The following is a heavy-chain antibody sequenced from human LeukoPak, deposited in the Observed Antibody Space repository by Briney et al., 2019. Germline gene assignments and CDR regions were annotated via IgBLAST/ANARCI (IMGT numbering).Heavy chain of an antibody. J-gene: IGHJ4*02. Sequence: PGGSLRLSCAASGFTFSSYGMHWVRQAPGKGLEWVAVIWYDGSNKYYADSVKGRFTISRDNSKNTLYLQMNSLRAEDTAVYCCARSGGSYAFDYWGQGTLVTVSS. CDR1: GFTFSSYG. D-gene: IGHD1-26*01. CDR2: IWYDGSNK. V-gene: IGHV3-33*01. CDR3: ARSGGSYAFDY.